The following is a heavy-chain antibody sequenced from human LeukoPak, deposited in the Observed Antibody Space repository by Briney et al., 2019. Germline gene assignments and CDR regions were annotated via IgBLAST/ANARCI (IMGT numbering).Heavy chain of an antibody. CDR2: INPNSGGT. CDR3: ARDPETYYYDSSGYYPFDY. J-gene: IGHJ4*02. CDR1: GYTFTGYY. D-gene: IGHD3-22*01. Sequence: GASVKVSCKASGYTFTGYYMHWVRQAPGQGLEWMGRINPNSGGTNYAQKFQGRVTMTRDTSISTAYMELSRLRSDDPAVYYCARDPETYYYDSSGYYPFDYWGQGTLVTVSS. V-gene: IGHV1-2*06.